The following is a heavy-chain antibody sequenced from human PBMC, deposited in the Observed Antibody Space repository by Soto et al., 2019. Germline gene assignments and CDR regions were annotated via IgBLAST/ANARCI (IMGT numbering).Heavy chain of an antibody. Sequence: EVQLVESGGGLVQPGGSLKLSCAASGFTFSGSSVHWVRQASGKGLEWVGRIRNKVHSYATAYAASVRGRFTNSRDDSKNTTFLQMKSLNTEDTAVYYCISHSPEDMKRTWGQGTLVTVSS. CDR3: ISHSPEDMKRT. V-gene: IGHV3-73*02. D-gene: IGHD2-15*01. CDR1: GFTFSGSS. J-gene: IGHJ4*02. CDR2: IRNKVHSYAT.